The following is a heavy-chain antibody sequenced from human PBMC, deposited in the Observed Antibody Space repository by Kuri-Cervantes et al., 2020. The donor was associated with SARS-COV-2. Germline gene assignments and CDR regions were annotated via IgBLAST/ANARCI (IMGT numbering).Heavy chain of an antibody. D-gene: IGHD1-26*01. J-gene: IGHJ4*02. CDR3: ARWRVGAKT. CDR1: GFTFSSYE. Sequence: LSLTCAASGFTFSSYELNWVRQTPGKGLEWVSYISSTGDTIYYADSVNGRFTISRDNAKNSLYLQMNSLRAEDTAVYYCARWRVGAKTWGQGTLVTVSS. CDR2: ISSTGDTI. V-gene: IGHV3-48*03.